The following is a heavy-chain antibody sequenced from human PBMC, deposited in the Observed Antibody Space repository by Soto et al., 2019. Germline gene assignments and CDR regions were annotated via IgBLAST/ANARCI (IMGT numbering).Heavy chain of an antibody. V-gene: IGHV4-34*01. D-gene: IGHD6-6*01. CDR2: INHSGST. Sequence: PSETLSLTCAVYGGSFSGYYWSWIRQPPGKGMEWIGEINHSGSTNYNPSLKSRVTISVDTSKNQFSLKLSSVTAADTAVYYCAGEGRDSSSSHVVGYFDYWGQGTLVTVSS. CDR3: AGEGRDSSSSHVVGYFDY. CDR1: GGSFSGYY. J-gene: IGHJ4*02.